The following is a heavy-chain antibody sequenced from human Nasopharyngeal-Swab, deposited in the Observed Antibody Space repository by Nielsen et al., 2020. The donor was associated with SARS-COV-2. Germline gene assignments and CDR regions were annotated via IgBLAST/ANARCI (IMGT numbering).Heavy chain of an antibody. J-gene: IGHJ4*02. V-gene: IGHV4-39*01. CDR1: GGSISSSSSY. CDR3: ARAGVDIVTGSSGGCFDY. Sequence: SETLSLTCSVSGGSISSSSSYWGWIRQPPGKGLEWIGSIYYSGSTYYTPSLKSRVTISVDTSKNQFSLKLRSVTAADTAVYYCARAGVDIVTGSSGGCFDYWGQGTLVTVSS. CDR2: IYYSGST. D-gene: IGHD3-9*01.